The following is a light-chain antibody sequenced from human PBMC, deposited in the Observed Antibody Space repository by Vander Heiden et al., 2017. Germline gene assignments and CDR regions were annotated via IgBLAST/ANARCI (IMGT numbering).Light chain of an antibody. V-gene: IGLV3-19*01. CDR1: SLRSYS. CDR3: DAWDGSGNRVI. J-gene: IGLJ2*01. Sequence: SSELTQDPAVSVALGQTVRITCQGDSLRSYSASWYQQQPGQAPVLVIYGKSNRPSGIPDRFSGSMSGNTASLAISGPQSEDEADYYCDAWDGSGNRVIFGGGTKLTVL. CDR2: GKS.